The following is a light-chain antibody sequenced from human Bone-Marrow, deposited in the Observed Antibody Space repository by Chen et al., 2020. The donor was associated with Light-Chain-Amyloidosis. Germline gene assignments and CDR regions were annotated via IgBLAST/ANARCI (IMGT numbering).Light chain of an antibody. CDR3: QSYQGSSQGV. CDR1: SGSIATND. Sequence: NFMLTQPHSVSESPGKTVIISCTRRSGSIATNDVQWYQQRPGSSPTTVIYEDDQRPSGVPDRFSGSIDRSSSSASLTISGLKTEDAADYYCQSYQGSSQGVFGGGTKLTVL. CDR2: EDD. V-gene: IGLV6-57*01. J-gene: IGLJ3*02.